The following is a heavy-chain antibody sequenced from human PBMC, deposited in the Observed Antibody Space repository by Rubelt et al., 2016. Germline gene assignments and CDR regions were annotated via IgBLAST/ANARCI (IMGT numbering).Heavy chain of an antibody. V-gene: IGHV3-21*04. CDR1: GFTFSSYT. CDR3: ARGGGSGWPFEY. Sequence: EVQLVESGGGLVKPGGSLRLSCAASGFTFSSYTMNWVRQAPGKGLEWVSAIDSSGGYIYYADSVKGRFTIARHNAENSLSLQMNSLRAEDTAVYYCARGGGSGWPFEYWGQGTLVTVSS. D-gene: IGHD6-19*01. J-gene: IGHJ4*02. CDR2: IDSSGGYI.